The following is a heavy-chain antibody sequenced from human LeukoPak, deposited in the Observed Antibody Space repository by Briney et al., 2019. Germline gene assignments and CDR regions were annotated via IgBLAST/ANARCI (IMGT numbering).Heavy chain of an antibody. CDR3: AARRRWLFEGPKLDY. Sequence: PSETLSLTCAVYGGSFSGYYWSWIRQPPGKGLEWIGEINHSGSTNYNPSLESRVTISVDTSKNQFSLKLSSVTAADTAVYYCAARRRWLFEGPKLDYWGQGTLVTVSS. V-gene: IGHV4-34*01. CDR1: GGSFSGYY. CDR2: INHSGST. D-gene: IGHD5-24*01. J-gene: IGHJ4*02.